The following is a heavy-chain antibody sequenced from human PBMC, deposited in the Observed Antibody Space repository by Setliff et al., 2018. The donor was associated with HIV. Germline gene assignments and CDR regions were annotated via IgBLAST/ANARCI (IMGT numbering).Heavy chain of an antibody. J-gene: IGHJ4*02. V-gene: IGHV1-69*05. Sequence: SVKVSCKASGATFSNSALTWVRQAPGQGLEWMGGSIPLFKTVNYAQKFQGRLTISTDELMTTAYMELSSLKSEDTAVYYCASGSGYCRNGDCYIGVHKNPDKYYFDYWGQGTLVTVSS. CDR1: GATFSNSA. CDR2: SIPLFKTV. D-gene: IGHD2-8*01. CDR3: ASGSGYCRNGDCYIGVHKNPDKYYFDY.